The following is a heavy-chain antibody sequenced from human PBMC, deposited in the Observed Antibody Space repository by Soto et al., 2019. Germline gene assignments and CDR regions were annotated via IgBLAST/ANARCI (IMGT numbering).Heavy chain of an antibody. CDR1: GFTFSSYS. Sequence: EVQLVESGGGLVKPGGSLRLSCPVSGFTFSSYSMNWVRQAPGKGLEWVSSISSSSSYIYYADSVKGRFTISRDNAKNSLYLQMNSLRAEDTAVYYCVRKLGPTDYYFVMDVWGQGTTVTVSS. D-gene: IGHD7-27*01. V-gene: IGHV3-21*06. CDR2: ISSSSSYI. J-gene: IGHJ6*02. CDR3: VRKLGPTDYYFVMDV.